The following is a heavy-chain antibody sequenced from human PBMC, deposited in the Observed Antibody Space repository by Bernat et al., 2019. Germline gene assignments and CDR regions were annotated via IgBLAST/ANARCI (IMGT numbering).Heavy chain of an antibody. J-gene: IGHJ4*02. D-gene: IGHD6-19*01. CDR3: AKDLDSSASYDYED. Sequence: EVQLLESGGSLIQSGGSLRLSCVASGSTFSSYAMNWVRQAPGKGLEWVSTISSDGRNTHYADPVKGRFTISRDSSKNTLYLEMNSLRAEDTAVYYCAKDLDSSASYDYEDWGQGTLVTVSS. CDR1: GSTFSSYA. CDR2: ISSDGRNT. V-gene: IGHV3-23*01.